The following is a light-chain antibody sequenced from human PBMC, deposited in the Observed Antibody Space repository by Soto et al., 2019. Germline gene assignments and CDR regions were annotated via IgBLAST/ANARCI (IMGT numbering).Light chain of an antibody. J-gene: IGKJ1*01. V-gene: IGKV3-20*01. Sequence: IVLTQSPGTLSLSPGERATLSCRASQSVAGTYLAWYQQKPGQAPRLLIYGASSRATGIPDRFRGSGSGTDFTLTISRLEPEDFALYYCQQYVTSPLTFGQGTKVDIK. CDR1: QSVAGTY. CDR2: GAS. CDR3: QQYVTSPLT.